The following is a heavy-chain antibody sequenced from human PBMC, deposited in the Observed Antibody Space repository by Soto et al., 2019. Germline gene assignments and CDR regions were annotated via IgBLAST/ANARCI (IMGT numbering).Heavy chain of an antibody. J-gene: IGHJ4*02. Sequence: HVNLVESGGGVVQPGGSLRLSCAASGFSFSGHSMHWVRQAPGKGLEWVALISKDGKNEYYTESVRGRFTISRDNSRNTMYLQMRNLRREDTAVFFCASGVIRGLGRDYWGQGTLVTVSS. V-gene: IGHV3-30*04. CDR2: ISKDGKNE. D-gene: IGHD3-10*01. CDR3: ASGVIRGLGRDY. CDR1: GFSFSGHS.